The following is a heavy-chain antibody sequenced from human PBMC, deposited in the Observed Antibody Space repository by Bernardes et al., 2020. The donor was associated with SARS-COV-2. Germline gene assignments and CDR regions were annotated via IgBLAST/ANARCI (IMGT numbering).Heavy chain of an antibody. CDR3: ARTFYYDRGGDSLFDY. CDR2: ISPKSGAT. Sequence: ASVKVSCTASGYTFSDYYTHWLRQAPGQGLEWMGWISPKSGATNHAQKFQGRVTMTRDTSISTDYMELSSLRSDDTAVYYCARTFYYDRGGDSLFDYWGQGTLVTVSS. V-gene: IGHV1-2*02. CDR1: GYTFSDYY. J-gene: IGHJ4*02. D-gene: IGHD2-21*01.